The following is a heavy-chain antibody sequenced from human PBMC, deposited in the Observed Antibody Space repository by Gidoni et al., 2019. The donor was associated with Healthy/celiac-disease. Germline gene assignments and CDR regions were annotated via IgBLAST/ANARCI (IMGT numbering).Heavy chain of an antibody. CDR2: IYWNADK. Sequence: QLTLKESGPTLVTPTQTLTLTCPFSGFSLSTSRLGVGWIRQPPGKAMEWLALIYWNADKRYSPSLKSRLTITKDTYKNQVVRTRTNMDPVDTATYYCAHRHGLVFDYWGQGTLVTVSS. J-gene: IGHJ4*02. D-gene: IGHD3-22*01. CDR1: GFSLSTSRLG. CDR3: AHRHGLVFDY. V-gene: IGHV2-5*01.